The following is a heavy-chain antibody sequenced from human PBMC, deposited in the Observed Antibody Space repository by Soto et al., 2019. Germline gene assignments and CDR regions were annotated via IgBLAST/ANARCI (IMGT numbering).Heavy chain of an antibody. CDR1: GGTFSSYA. V-gene: IGHV1-69*01. CDR3: VRSMVRGVITNYYYGMDV. J-gene: IGHJ6*02. D-gene: IGHD3-10*01. Sequence: QVQLVQSGAEVKKPGSSVKVSCKASGGTFSSYAISWVRQAPGQGLEWMGGIIPIFGTANYAQKFQGRVTITADESTSTAYMELSSLRSEDTAVYYCVRSMVRGVITNYYYGMDVWGQGTTVTVSS. CDR2: IIPIFGTA.